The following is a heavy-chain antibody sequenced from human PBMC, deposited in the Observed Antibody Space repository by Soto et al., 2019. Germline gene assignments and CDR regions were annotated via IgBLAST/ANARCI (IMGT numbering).Heavy chain of an antibody. CDR1: GGSISSYY. J-gene: IGHJ4*02. CDR3: ARRWGTYFDF. D-gene: IGHD7-27*01. V-gene: IGHV4-59*01. CDR2: IFYSGST. Sequence: SESLSLTCTVSGGSISSYYWSWIRQPPGKGLEWIGYIFYSGSTNYNPSLKSRVTISVDTSKNQFSLKLSSLTAADTAVYYCARRWGTYFDFWGQGTLVTVSS.